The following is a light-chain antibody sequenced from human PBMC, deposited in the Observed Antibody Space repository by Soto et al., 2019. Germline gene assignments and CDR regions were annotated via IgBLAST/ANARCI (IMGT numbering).Light chain of an antibody. J-gene: IGKJ2*01. CDR3: MQATRYVT. V-gene: IGKV2-24*01. Sequence: DIVMTQTPLSSPVTLGQPASMSCRSSQSLVHRNGITYLSWLHQRPGQPPRLLIYEISNRFSGVPDRFSGRGAGTDFTLTISRVEAEDVGVYYCMQATRYVTFGQGTKLEIK. CDR1: QSLVHRNGITY. CDR2: EIS.